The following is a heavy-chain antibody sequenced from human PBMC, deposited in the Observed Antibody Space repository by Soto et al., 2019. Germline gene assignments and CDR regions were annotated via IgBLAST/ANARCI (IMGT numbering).Heavy chain of an antibody. CDR3: TGGHVTGYCSGGSCYHLDH. J-gene: IGHJ4*02. CDR2: MNPNSGNT. V-gene: IGHV1-8*01. D-gene: IGHD2-15*01. Sequence: QRLEWMGWMNPNSGNTGYAQKFQGRVTMTRNTSTSTAYMELSSLRSEDTAVFYCTGGHVTGYCSGGSCYHLDHWGQGTLVTVSS.